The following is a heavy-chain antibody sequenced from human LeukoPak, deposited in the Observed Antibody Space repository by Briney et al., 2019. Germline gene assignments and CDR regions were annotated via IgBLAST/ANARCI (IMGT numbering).Heavy chain of an antibody. CDR1: GYTFTGYH. Sequence: GASVKVSCKASGYTFTGYHMHWVRQAPGQGLEWMGGIIPIFGTANYAQKFQGRVTITADESTSTAYMELSSLRSEDTAVYYCARTYYYDSSGYREPHTPLDYWGQGTLVTVSS. CDR2: IIPIFGTA. V-gene: IGHV1-69*13. CDR3: ARTYYYDSSGYREPHTPLDY. J-gene: IGHJ4*02. D-gene: IGHD3-22*01.